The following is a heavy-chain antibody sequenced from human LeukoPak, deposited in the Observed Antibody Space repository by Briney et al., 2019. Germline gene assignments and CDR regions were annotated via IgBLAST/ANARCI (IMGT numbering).Heavy chain of an antibody. CDR2: INHSGST. V-gene: IGHV4-34*01. CDR1: GGSFSGYY. CDR3: ACIELHGC. J-gene: IGHJ4*02. D-gene: IGHD6-19*01. Sequence: KSSETLSLTCAVYGGSFSGYYWSWIRQPPGKGLEWIGEINHSGSTNYNPSLKSRVTISVDTSKNQFSLKLSSVTAADTAVYYCACIELHGCWGQGTLVTVSS.